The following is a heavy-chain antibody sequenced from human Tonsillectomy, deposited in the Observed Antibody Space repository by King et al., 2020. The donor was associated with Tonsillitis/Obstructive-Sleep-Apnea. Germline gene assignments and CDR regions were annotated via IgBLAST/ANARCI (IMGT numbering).Heavy chain of an antibody. CDR2: ISPYNGNT. CDR1: GYTFTSYG. CDR3: ARGQYDYIWGSYRSERFDY. D-gene: IGHD3-16*02. J-gene: IGHJ4*02. Sequence: VQSGAEVKKPGASVKVSCKASGYTFTSYGISWVRQAPGQGLEWMGGISPYNGNTNYAQKRQGRVSMTTDTATSTAYMGLRSLRSDDTAVYYCARGQYDYIWGSYRSERFDYWGQGTLVTVSS. V-gene: IGHV1-18*01.